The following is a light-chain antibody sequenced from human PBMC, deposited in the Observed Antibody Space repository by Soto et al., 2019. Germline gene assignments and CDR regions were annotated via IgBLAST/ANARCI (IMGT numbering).Light chain of an antibody. CDR1: QSVSSSY. J-gene: IGKJ5*01. V-gene: IGKV3-20*01. CDR3: QQYGSSTPVT. Sequence: EIVLTQSPGTLSLSPGERATLSCRASQSVSSSYLAWYQQKPGQAPRLLIYGTSGRATGIPDRFSGSGSGTDVTLTISRLEPEDFAVYYCQQYGSSTPVTFGQGTRLEIK. CDR2: GTS.